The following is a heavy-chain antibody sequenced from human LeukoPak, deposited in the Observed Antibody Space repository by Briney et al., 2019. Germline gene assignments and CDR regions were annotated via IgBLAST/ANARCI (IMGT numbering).Heavy chain of an antibody. CDR2: ISGSGGST. Sequence: GGSLRLSCAASGFTFSSYAMSWVRQAPGKGLEWVSAISGSGGSTYYADSVKGRFTISRDNSKNTLYLQMNRLRAEDTAIYHCAKDLLTISLYYFDYWGPGTQVSVSS. CDR3: AKDLLTISLYYFDY. D-gene: IGHD3-9*01. V-gene: IGHV3-23*01. J-gene: IGHJ4*02. CDR1: GFTFSSYA.